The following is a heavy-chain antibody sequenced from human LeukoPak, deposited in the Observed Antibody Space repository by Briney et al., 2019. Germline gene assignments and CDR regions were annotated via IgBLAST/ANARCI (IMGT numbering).Heavy chain of an antibody. CDR3: ASSVDYAN. CDR2: IFSSGST. D-gene: IGHD4-17*01. V-gene: IGHV4-61*02. J-gene: IGHJ4*02. Sequence: SETLSLTCTVSGDSISSGDYYWSWIRQPAGKGLEWIGRIFSSGSTNYNPSLKSRVTISVDTSKNQFSLKLSSVTAADTAVYFCASSVDYANWGQGTLVTVSS. CDR1: GDSISSGDYY.